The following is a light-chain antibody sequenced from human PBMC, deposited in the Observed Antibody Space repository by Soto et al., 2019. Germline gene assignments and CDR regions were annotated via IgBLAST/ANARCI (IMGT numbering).Light chain of an antibody. Sequence: DIQMTQSPSSLSASVGDRVTITCRASQSISDYLNWYQQKVGKAPKLLIYGASTLQSGVPSRFSGSGSGTDFTLTISSLQPEDFATYYCQQTYTTPQTFGQGTKLEI. CDR2: GAS. CDR3: QQTYTTPQT. V-gene: IGKV1-39*01. CDR1: QSISDY. J-gene: IGKJ2*01.